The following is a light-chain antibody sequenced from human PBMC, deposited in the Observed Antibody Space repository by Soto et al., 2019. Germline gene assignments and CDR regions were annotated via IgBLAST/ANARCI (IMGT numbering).Light chain of an antibody. CDR3: QQYERYPMT. CDR1: QSISPW. V-gene: IGKV1-5*03. J-gene: IGKJ4*01. CDR2: KAS. Sequence: DSQMTQFPSTLSACVGDRVTITCRASQSISPWLAWYQQKPGKAPKILISKASTLQSGVPPRFSGSGSGTEFTLTISSLQPDDFATYYCQQYERYPMTFGGGTKVEIK.